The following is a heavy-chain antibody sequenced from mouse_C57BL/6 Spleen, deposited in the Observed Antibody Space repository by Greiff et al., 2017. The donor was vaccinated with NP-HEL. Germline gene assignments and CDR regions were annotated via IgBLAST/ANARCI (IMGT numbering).Heavy chain of an antibody. J-gene: IGHJ3*01. CDR1: GFNIKDYY. CDR2: IDPEDGDT. V-gene: IGHV14-1*01. D-gene: IGHD1-1*01. CDR3: TTDFGLFRTWFAY. Sequence: VQLQQSGAELVRPGASVKLSCTASGFNIKDYYMHWVKQRPEQGLEWIGRIDPEDGDTEYAPKFQGKATMTADTSSNTAYLQLSSLTSEDTAVYYCTTDFGLFRTWFAYWGQGTLVTVSA.